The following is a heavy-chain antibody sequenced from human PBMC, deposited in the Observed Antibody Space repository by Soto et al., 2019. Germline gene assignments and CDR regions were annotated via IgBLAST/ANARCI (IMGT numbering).Heavy chain of an antibody. Sequence: QVQLVQSGAEVKKPGASVKVSCKASGYTFTSYGISWVRQAPGQGLEWMGWISTYNGNTNYAQKLQGRVTMTTDKTTSTPYLVMRSLRFDDTAVYYWARDTPRGGAGEAVGYWGQGTLVTVSS. D-gene: IGHD3-16*01. V-gene: IGHV1-18*01. CDR3: ARDTPRGGAGEAVGY. J-gene: IGHJ4*02. CDR1: GYTFTSYG. CDR2: ISTYNGNT.